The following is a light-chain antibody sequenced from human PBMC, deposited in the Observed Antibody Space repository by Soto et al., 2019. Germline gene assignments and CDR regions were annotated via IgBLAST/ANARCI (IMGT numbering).Light chain of an antibody. V-gene: IGKV3-15*01. J-gene: IGKJ2*01. CDR2: GAS. CDR1: QNVNSN. CDR3: QQYNNWPPP. Sequence: EIVMTQSPATLSVSPGERATLSCRASQNVNSNLAWYQQKPGQAPRLLIYGASTRATGIPARFSGSGSGTEFTLTISSLQSEDFAVYFRQQYNNWPPPFGQGTKLEIK.